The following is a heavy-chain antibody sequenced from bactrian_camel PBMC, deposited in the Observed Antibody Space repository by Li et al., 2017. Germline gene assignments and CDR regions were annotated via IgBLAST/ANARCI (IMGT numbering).Heavy chain of an antibody. D-gene: IGHD2*01. V-gene: IGHV3S1*01. CDR3: ATQGYYGTYEYTY. J-gene: IGHJ4*01. Sequence: HVQLVESGGGLVPPGGSLRLSCITSGFDFNKNWMHWVRQAPGKGLEWISSIATRDGSSSTADSVKGRFTISRDNAKNTVSLQMNSLKSEDTALYYCATQGYYGTYEYTYWGQGTQVTVS. CDR1: GFDFNKNW. CDR2: IATRDGSS.